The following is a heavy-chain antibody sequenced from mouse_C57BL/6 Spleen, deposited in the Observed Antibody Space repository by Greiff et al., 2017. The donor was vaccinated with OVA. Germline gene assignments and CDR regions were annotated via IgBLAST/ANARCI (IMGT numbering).Heavy chain of an antibody. CDR3: ARDVYGSLYAMDY. V-gene: IGHV1-26*01. D-gene: IGHD1-1*01. Sequence: EVKLQQSGPELVKPGASVKISCKASGYTFTDYYMNWVKQSHGKSLEWIGDINPNNGGTSYNQKFKGKATLTVDKSSSTAYMELRSLTSEDSAVYDCARDVYGSLYAMDYWGQGTSVTVSS. J-gene: IGHJ4*01. CDR1: GYTFTDYY. CDR2: INPNNGGT.